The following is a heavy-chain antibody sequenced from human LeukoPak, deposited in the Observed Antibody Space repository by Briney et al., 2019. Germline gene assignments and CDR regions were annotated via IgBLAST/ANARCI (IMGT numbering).Heavy chain of an antibody. D-gene: IGHD3-10*01. Sequence: HTGRSLRLSCAASGFTFSNYGIHWVRQAPGKGLEWVAVIWYDGSNKYYGDSVKGRFTISRDNSKNTLYLQMNSLRAEDTAVYYCARVLLRVDAFDIWGQGTTVTVSS. CDR1: GFTFSNYG. V-gene: IGHV3-33*01. CDR2: IWYDGSNK. CDR3: ARVLLRVDAFDI. J-gene: IGHJ3*02.